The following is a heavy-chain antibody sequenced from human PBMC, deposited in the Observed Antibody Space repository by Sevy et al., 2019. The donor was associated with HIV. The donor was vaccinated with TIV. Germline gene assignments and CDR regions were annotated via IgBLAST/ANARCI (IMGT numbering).Heavy chain of an antibody. J-gene: IGHJ6*02. CDR1: GFTFSSHW. CDR2: INSHGTIT. Sequence: GGSLRLSCAASGFTFSSHWMFWVRQAPGKGLVWVSHINSHGTITNYADSVKGRFTISRDNAKNTVYLQINSLRAEDTAVYYCARRQVLRFLEWPTHGMDVWGQGTTVTVSS. D-gene: IGHD3-3*01. V-gene: IGHV3-74*01. CDR3: ARRQVLRFLEWPTHGMDV.